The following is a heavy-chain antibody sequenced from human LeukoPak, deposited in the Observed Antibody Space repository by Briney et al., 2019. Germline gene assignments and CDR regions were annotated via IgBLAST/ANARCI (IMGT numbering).Heavy chain of an antibody. V-gene: IGHV3-23*01. CDR3: AKRSDYSGNWNYFDY. J-gene: IGHJ4*02. D-gene: IGHD4-23*01. CDR1: GXTFASYG. CDR2: ISGRDDNT. Sequence: GGSLRLSCAASGXTFASYGMSWVRQAPGKGREWVSAISGRDDNTYYADSVKGRFTISRDNSKNTLYLQMNSLRAEDTAVYYCAKRSDYSGNWNYFDYWGQGTPVTVSA.